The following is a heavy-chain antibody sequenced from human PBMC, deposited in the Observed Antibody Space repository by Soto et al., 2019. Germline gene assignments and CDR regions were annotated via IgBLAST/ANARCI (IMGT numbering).Heavy chain of an antibody. CDR1: GGTISGYY. Sequence: PXVILSRTVTVSGGTISGYYWSCIGQPAGKGLEWIGRMYNSERTNYNPSLKSRVTMSMDTSKNQFSLKLTSVTAADTAVYFCAREPLAHSYFDLCGQRTLVTFSS. CDR2: MYNSERT. V-gene: IGHV4-4*07. CDR3: AREPLAHSYFDL. J-gene: IGHJ4*02.